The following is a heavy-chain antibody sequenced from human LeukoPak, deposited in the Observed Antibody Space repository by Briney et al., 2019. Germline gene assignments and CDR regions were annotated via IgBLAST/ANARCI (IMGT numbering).Heavy chain of an antibody. CDR1: GYTFTSYD. Sequence: ASVKVSCKASGYTFTSYDINWVRQAPGQGLEWMGWINPNSGDTNYAQKFQGRVTTTRDTSISTAYMDLSSLRSDDTAMYYCARMWSTATSGWNWFDPWGQGTLVTVSS. V-gene: IGHV1-2*02. D-gene: IGHD6-13*01. CDR2: INPNSGDT. J-gene: IGHJ5*02. CDR3: ARMWSTATSGWNWFDP.